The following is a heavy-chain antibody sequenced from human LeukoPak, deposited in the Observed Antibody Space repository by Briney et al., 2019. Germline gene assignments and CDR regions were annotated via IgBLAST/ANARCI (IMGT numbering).Heavy chain of an antibody. CDR2: ISYDGSNK. Sequence: PGGSLRLSCAASGFTFSSYAMHWVRQAPGKGLEWAAVISYDGSNKYYADSAKGRFTISRDNSKNTLYLQMNSLRAEDTAMYYCARERYSNDYEAWGQGTLVTVSS. CDR3: ARERYSNDYEA. CDR1: GFTFSSYA. D-gene: IGHD6-25*01. J-gene: IGHJ5*02. V-gene: IGHV3-30*14.